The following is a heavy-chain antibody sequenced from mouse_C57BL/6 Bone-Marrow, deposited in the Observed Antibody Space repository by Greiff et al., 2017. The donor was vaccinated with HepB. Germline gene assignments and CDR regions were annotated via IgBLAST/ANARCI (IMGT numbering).Heavy chain of an antibody. CDR3: TRERPHYYGSSYDY. CDR2: IYPGNSDT. CDR1: GYTFTSYW. D-gene: IGHD1-1*01. J-gene: IGHJ2*01. Sequence: EVQLQQSGTVLARPGASVKMSCKTSGYTFTSYWMHWVKQRPGQGLEWIGAIYPGNSDTSYNQKFKGKAKLTADTSASTAYMELSSLTNEDSAVYYCTRERPHYYGSSYDYWGQGTTLTVSS. V-gene: IGHV1-5*01.